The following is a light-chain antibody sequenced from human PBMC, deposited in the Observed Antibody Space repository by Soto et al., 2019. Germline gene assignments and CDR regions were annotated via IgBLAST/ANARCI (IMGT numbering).Light chain of an antibody. CDR1: QSVSSSY. CDR3: QQHGSFIT. CDR2: GAS. J-gene: IGKJ5*01. V-gene: IGKV3-20*01. Sequence: EIVLTQSPGTLSLSPGERATLSCRASQSVSSSYLAWYQQKPGQAPRLLIYGASSRATGIPDRFSGSGSGTVFTLTISRLEPEDFAVYFCQQHGSFITFGQGTRLEIK.